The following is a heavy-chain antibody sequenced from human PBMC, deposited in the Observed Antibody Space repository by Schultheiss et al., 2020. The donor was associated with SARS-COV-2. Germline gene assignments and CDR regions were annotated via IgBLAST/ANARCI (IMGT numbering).Heavy chain of an antibody. J-gene: IGHJ4*02. D-gene: IGHD3-10*01. CDR1: GYTFTSYD. CDR3: ARGHTVRANDY. CDR2: MNPNSGNT. V-gene: IGHV1-8*02. Sequence: ASVKVSCKASGYTFTSYDINWVRQATGQGLEWMGWMNPNSGNTGYAQKFQGRVTMTRDTSITTAYMELSRLTSDDTALYFCARGHTVRANDYWGQGTLVTVSS.